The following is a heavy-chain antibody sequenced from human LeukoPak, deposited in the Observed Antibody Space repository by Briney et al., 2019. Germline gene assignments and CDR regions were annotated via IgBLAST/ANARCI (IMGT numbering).Heavy chain of an antibody. V-gene: IGHV1-2*02. J-gene: IGHJ4*02. CDR3: ARVYYDSSSYPRLDY. CDR1: GYTFTGYY. CDR2: INPNSGGT. Sequence: ASVKVSCKASGYTFTGYYMHWVRQAPGQGLEWMGWINPNSGGTNYAQKFQGRVTMTRDTSISTAYMELSRLRSDDTAVYYCARVYYDSSSYPRLDYWGQGTLVTVSS. D-gene: IGHD3-22*01.